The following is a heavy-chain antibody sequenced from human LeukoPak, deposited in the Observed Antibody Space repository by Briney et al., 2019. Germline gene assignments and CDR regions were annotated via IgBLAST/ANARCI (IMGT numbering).Heavy chain of an antibody. J-gene: IGHJ4*02. Sequence: SETLSLTCSVSGGSVTGGGYYWSWIRQHPGKGLEWIGFASYSGGTYYNPSLESRVTMSVDMSENHISLRLTSVTAADTAVYYCAREGGPYRPLDYSGQGTLVTVSS. CDR3: AREGGPYRPLDY. V-gene: IGHV4-31*03. CDR2: ASYSGGT. CDR1: GGSVTGGGYY.